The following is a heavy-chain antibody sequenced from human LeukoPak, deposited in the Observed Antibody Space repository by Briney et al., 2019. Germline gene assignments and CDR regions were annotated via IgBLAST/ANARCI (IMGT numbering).Heavy chain of an antibody. J-gene: IGHJ4*02. Sequence: GGSLRLSCAASGFTFGSYAMHWVRQAPGKGLEWVAVISYDGSNKYYADSVKGRFTISRDNSKNTLYLQMNSLRAEDTAVYYCARARVELGNYYFDYWGQGTLVTVSS. D-gene: IGHD1-1*01. CDR3: ARARVELGNYYFDY. V-gene: IGHV3-30*01. CDR1: GFTFGSYA. CDR2: ISYDGSNK.